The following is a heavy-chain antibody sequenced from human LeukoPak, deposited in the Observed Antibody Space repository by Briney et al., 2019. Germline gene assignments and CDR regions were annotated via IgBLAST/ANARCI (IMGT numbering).Heavy chain of an antibody. Sequence: GGSLGLSCAASGFTFSSYSMNWVRQAPGKGLEWVSYISSSSSTIYYADSVKGRFTISRDNAKNSLYLQMNSLRAEDTAVYYCARDVYYYDSSGYAHWGQGTLVTVSS. CDR2: ISSSSSTI. D-gene: IGHD3-22*01. CDR1: GFTFSSYS. J-gene: IGHJ4*02. V-gene: IGHV3-48*04. CDR3: ARDVYYYDSSGYAH.